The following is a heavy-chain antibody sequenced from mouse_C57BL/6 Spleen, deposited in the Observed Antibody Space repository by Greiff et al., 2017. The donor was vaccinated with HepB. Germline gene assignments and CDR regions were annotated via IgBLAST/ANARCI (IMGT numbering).Heavy chain of an antibody. CDR1: GFTFSDYG. CDR3: ARRNNYDYGRGAVDY. V-gene: IGHV5-17*01. J-gene: IGHJ2*01. Sequence: EVKVVESGGGLVKPGGSLKLSCAASGFTFSDYGMHWVRQAPEKGLEWVAYISSGSSTIYYADTVKGRFTISRDNAKNTLFLQMTSLRSEDTAMYYCARRNNYDYGRGAVDYWGQGTTLTVSS. CDR2: ISSGSSTI. D-gene: IGHD2-4*01.